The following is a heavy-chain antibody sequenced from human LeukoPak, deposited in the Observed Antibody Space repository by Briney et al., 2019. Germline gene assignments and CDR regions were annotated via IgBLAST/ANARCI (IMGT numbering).Heavy chain of an antibody. CDR3: ARDQEGFDY. V-gene: IGHV1-46*01. CDR1: GYIFTSNY. CDR2: IYPRDGST. J-gene: IGHJ4*02. Sequence: ASVKVSCRASGYIFTSNYIHWVRQAPGQGLEWMGMIYPRDGSTSYAQRFQDRVTVTRDTSTSTVHMELSGLRSEDTAVYYCARDQEGFDYRGQGTQVTVSS.